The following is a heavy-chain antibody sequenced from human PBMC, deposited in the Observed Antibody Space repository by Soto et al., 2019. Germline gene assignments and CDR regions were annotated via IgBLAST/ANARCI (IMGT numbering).Heavy chain of an antibody. J-gene: IGHJ3*02. CDR2: TYYRSKWYN. Sequence: SQTLSLTCVISGDSVSSNSAAWNWIRQSPSRGLEWLGRTYYRSKWYNDYAVSVKSRITINPDTSKNQFSLQLNSVTPEDTAVYYCATARVDIVANDAFDIWAQGTMVTVS. CDR3: ATARVDIVANDAFDI. V-gene: IGHV6-1*01. D-gene: IGHD5-12*01. CDR1: GDSVSSNSAA.